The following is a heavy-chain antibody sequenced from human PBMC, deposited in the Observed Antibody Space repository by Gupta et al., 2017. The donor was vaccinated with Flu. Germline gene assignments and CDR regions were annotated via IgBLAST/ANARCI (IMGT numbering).Heavy chain of an antibody. CDR3: AKSSGSYYGRRGFDP. J-gene: IGHJ5*02. D-gene: IGHD1-26*01. Sequence: RHAPGKGLEWVAFMTSKAYGGTTHYAASVRGRFSISRDDSKNTAYLQLNSLKTEDTGVFYCAKSSGSYYGRRGFDPWGQGTQVTVSS. V-gene: IGHV3-49*02. CDR2: MTSKAYGGTT.